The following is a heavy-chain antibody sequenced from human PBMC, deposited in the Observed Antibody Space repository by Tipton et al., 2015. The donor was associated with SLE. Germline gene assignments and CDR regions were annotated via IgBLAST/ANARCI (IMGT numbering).Heavy chain of an antibody. CDR2: IYYTGST. V-gene: IGHV4-39*07. CDR1: GDSISSNTYY. D-gene: IGHD2-21*01. CDR3: GRAIGVHYFHV. J-gene: IGHJ4*02. Sequence: LRLSCTVSGDSISSNTYYWGWIRQTPGKGLEWIGSIYYTGSTYYNPSLKTRVTISVDASKTQFSLRLTSVTAADTAVYYCGRAIGVHYFHVWDQGTLVTVSS.